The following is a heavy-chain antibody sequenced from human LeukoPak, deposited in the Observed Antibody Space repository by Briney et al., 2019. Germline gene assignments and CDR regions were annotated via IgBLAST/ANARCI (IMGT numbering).Heavy chain of an antibody. CDR3: GILDTPMGY. CDR1: AFTFSSYW. D-gene: IGHD5-18*01. V-gene: IGHV3-74*01. J-gene: IGHJ4*02. CDR2: INSDGSST. Sequence: GGSLRLSCAASAFTFSSYWMHWVRQGPGKGLVWVSRINSDGSSTSYADSVKGRFTISRDNAKNTLYLQMNSLRAEDTAMYYCGILDTPMGYWGQGTLVTVSS.